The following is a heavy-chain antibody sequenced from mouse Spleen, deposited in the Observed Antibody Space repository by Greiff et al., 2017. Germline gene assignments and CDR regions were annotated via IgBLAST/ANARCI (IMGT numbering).Heavy chain of an antibody. CDR2: IRSKSNNYAT. Sequence: EVKLMESGGGLVQPKGSLKLSCAASGFSFNTYAMNWVRQAPGKGLEWVARIRSKSNNYATYYADSVKDRFTISRDDSESMLYLQMNNLKTEDTAMYYCVRHGYGEAYWGQGTLVTVSA. D-gene: IGHD2-2*01. V-gene: IGHV10-1*01. J-gene: IGHJ3*01. CDR1: GFSFNTYA. CDR3: VRHGYGEAY.